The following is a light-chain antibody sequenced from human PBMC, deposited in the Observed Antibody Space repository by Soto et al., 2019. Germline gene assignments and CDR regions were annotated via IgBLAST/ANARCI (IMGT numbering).Light chain of an antibody. CDR1: SSNIGAGYD. V-gene: IGLV1-40*01. Sequence: QSVLTQTPSVSGAPGQTVTISCTGRSSNIGAGYDVHLYQHLPGTAPKPLIYGTTNRPSGVPDRFSGSKSGISASLAITGFQAEDEADYYCHSYDSSMSASVFGAGTTVTVL. J-gene: IGLJ1*01. CDR3: HSYDSSMSASV. CDR2: GTT.